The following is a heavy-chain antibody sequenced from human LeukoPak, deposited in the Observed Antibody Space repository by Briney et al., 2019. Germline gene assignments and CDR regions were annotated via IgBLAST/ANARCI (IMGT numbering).Heavy chain of an antibody. CDR2: IYYSGST. CDR3: ARGLGTVTFFDY. J-gene: IGHJ4*02. Sequence: SETLSLTCTVSGGSISSYYWSWIRQPPGKGLEWIGYIYYSGSTNYNPSLKSRVTISVDTSKNQFSLKLGSVTAADTAVYYCARGLGTVTFFDYWGQGTLVTVSS. CDR1: GGSISSYY. D-gene: IGHD4-17*01. V-gene: IGHV4-59*01.